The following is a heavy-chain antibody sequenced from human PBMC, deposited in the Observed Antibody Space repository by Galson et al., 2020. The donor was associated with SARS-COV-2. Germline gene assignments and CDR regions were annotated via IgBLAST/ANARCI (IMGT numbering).Heavy chain of an antibody. CDR1: GYSFTSYW. Sequence: GESLKISCKGSGYSFTSYWIGWVRQMPGKGLEWMGIIYPGDSDTSYSPSFQGQVTISADKSISTAYLQWSSLKASDTAMYYCATYRGYSYGHDAFDIWGQGTMVTVSS. J-gene: IGHJ3*02. D-gene: IGHD5-18*01. V-gene: IGHV5-51*01. CDR3: ATYRGYSYGHDAFDI. CDR2: IYPGDSDT.